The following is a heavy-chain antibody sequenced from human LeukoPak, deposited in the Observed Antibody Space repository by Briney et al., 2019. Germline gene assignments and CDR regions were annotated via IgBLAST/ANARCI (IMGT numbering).Heavy chain of an antibody. V-gene: IGHV3-30*18. Sequence: GRSLRLSCAASGFTFSSYGMHWVRQAPGKGLEWVAVISYDGSNKYYADSVKGRFTISRDNSKNTLYLQMNSPRAEDTAVYYCAKDQGAYCSSTSCLVFDYWGQGTLVTVSS. D-gene: IGHD2-2*01. CDR3: AKDQGAYCSSTSCLVFDY. CDR2: ISYDGSNK. J-gene: IGHJ4*02. CDR1: GFTFSSYG.